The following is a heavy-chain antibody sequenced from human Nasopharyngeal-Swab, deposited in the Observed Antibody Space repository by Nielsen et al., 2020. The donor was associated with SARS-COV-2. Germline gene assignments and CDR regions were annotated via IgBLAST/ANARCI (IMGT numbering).Heavy chain of an antibody. V-gene: IGHV3-23*03. CDR3: AKVRSWRLDAFDF. J-gene: IGHJ4*02. CDR2: IHTDLNNT. CDR1: GFTFSSYA. D-gene: IGHD6-13*01. Sequence: GGSLRLSCAASGFTFSSYAMSWVRQAPGKGLEWVSVIHTDLNNTYYVDSVKGRFTISRDNSKKTLFLQMNSLRVEDTAVYYCAKVRSWRLDAFDFWGQGTLVTVSS.